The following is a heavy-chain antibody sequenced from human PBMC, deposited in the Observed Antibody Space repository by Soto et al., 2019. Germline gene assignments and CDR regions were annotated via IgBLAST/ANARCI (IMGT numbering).Heavy chain of an antibody. CDR2: ISYDGSNK. J-gene: IGHJ4*02. D-gene: IGHD1-7*01. V-gene: IGHV3-30-3*01. Sequence: SLRLSCAASGFTSSSYAMHWVRQAPGKGLEWVAVISYDGSNKYYADSVKGRFTISRDNSKNTLYLQMNSLRAEDTAVYYCARLRAPYAGTKEGYDYWGQGTLVTVSS. CDR1: GFTSSSYA. CDR3: ARLRAPYAGTKEGYDY.